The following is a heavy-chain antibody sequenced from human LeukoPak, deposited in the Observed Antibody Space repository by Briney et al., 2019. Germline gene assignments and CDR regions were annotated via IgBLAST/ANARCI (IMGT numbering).Heavy chain of an antibody. J-gene: IGHJ5*02. CDR3: AKDPATRDGHGVRFDP. Sequence: GGSLRLSCAASGFTFDDYAMHWVRQAPGKGLEWVSVISGDGGNTYYADSVKGRFTISRDNSKNSLYLQMNSLRTEDTALYYCAKDPATRDGHGVRFDPWGQGTLATVSS. CDR2: ISGDGGNT. CDR1: GFTFDDYA. D-gene: IGHD5-24*01. V-gene: IGHV3-43*02.